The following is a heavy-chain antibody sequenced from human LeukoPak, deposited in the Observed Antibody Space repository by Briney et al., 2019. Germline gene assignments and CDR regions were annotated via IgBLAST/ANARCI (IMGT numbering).Heavy chain of an antibody. CDR1: GGSISSYY. Sequence: SEPLSLTCTVSGGSISSYYWSWIRQPAGKGLEWIGRIYTSGSTNYNPSLKSRVTMSVDTSKNQFSLKLSSVTAADTAVYYCARHGSGSYFGPRWFDPWGQGTLVTVSS. J-gene: IGHJ5*02. D-gene: IGHD3-10*01. V-gene: IGHV4-4*07. CDR2: IYTSGST. CDR3: ARHGSGSYFGPRWFDP.